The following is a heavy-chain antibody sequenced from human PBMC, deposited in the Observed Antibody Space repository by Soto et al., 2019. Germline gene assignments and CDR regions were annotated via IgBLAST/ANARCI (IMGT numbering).Heavy chain of an antibody. J-gene: IGHJ6*02. CDR2: IWYDGSNK. V-gene: IGHV3-33*01. CDR1: GFTFSSYG. Sequence: QVQLVESGGGVVQPGRSLRLSCAASGFTFSSYGMHWVRQAPGKGLEWVAVIWYDGSNKYYADSVKGRFTISRDNSKNTRYLQMNSLRAEDTAVYYCARDQGYYCYGMDVWGQGTTVTVSS. CDR3: ARDQGYYCYGMDV.